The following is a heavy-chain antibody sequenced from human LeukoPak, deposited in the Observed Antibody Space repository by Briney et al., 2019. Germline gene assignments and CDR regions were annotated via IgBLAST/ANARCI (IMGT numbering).Heavy chain of an antibody. J-gene: IGHJ4*02. D-gene: IGHD3-22*01. CDR1: GYSISSGYY. CDR2: IYHTGST. CDR3: ARRGTYYYDSSVN. Sequence: PSETLSLTCAVSGYSISSGYYWGWIRQPPGKGLEWIGNIYHTGSTYYNPSLKSRVTISVDTSKNQFSLKLSSVTAADTAVYYCARRGTYYYDSSVNWGQGTLVTVSS. V-gene: IGHV4-38-2*01.